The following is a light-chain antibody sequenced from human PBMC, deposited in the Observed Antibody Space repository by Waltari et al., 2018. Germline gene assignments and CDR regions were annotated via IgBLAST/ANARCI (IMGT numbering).Light chain of an antibody. CDR3: QQYYRTPYT. V-gene: IGKV1-NL1*01. CDR1: QGISTS. Sequence: DIQMTQSPSSLSTSVGDRVTITCRASQGISTSLAWFQQNPGKAPKLLLYTASRLENGVPSRFSGSGSGTDYNLTIPNLQPEDFATYYCQQYYRTPYTFGQGTKLEI. CDR2: TAS. J-gene: IGKJ2*01.